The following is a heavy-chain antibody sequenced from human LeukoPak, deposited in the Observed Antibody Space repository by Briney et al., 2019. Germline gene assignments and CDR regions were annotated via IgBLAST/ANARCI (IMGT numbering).Heavy chain of an antibody. CDR3: AAPMVRGVIGFDY. V-gene: IGHV3-30*02. J-gene: IGHJ4*02. CDR2: IRYDGSNK. CDR1: GFTFSRYA. D-gene: IGHD3-10*01. Sequence: GGSLRLSCAASGFTFSRYAMSWVHQAPGKGLEWVAFIRYDGSNKYYADSVKGRFTISRDNSKNTLYLQMNSLRAEDTAVYYCAAPMVRGVIGFDYWGQGTLVTVSS.